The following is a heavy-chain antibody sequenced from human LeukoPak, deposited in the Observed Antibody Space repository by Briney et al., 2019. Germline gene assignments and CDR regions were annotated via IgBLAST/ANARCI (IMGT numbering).Heavy chain of an antibody. J-gene: IGHJ4*02. V-gene: IGHV3-48*04. CDR1: GFTFSSSI. CDR2: ISASSGTI. Sequence: GGSLRLSCATSGFTFSSSIMNWVRQAPGKGLEWIAYISASSGTIYYADSVKGRFTISRDNAQNSLYLQMNSLRAEDTTVYYCARDPKPDDWGQGTLVTVSS. D-gene: IGHD1-14*01. CDR3: ARDPKPDD.